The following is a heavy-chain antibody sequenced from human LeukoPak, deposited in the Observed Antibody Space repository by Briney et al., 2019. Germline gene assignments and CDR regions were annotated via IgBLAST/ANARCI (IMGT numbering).Heavy chain of an antibody. CDR1: GFTFTYAY. V-gene: IGHV3-15*01. CDR3: TTDAPYYGSGSYFSDFQH. D-gene: IGHD3-10*01. J-gene: IGHJ1*01. CDR2: IKSKTDGGTT. Sequence: GGSPRLSCAASGFTFTYAYMSWVRQAPGRGLEWVGRIKSKTDGGTTDYAAPVKGRFTISRDDSNKTLHLQMNSPKTEDTGVYYCTTDAPYYGSGSYFSDFQHWGQGTLVTASS.